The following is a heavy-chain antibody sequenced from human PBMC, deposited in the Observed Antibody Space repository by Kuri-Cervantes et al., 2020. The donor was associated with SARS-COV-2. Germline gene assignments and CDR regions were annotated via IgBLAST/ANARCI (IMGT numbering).Heavy chain of an antibody. CDR3: ARNAVAGTYYYYMDV. CDR2: ILYDGRNK. D-gene: IGHD6-19*01. Sequence: GGSLRLSCEASGFTLSSYAMHWVRQAPGKGLEWVAGILYDGRNKYYADSVKGRFTISKDNSRNTLYLQMNSLRAEDTAVYYCARNAVAGTYYYYMDVWGKGTTVTVSS. J-gene: IGHJ6*03. V-gene: IGHV3-30*04. CDR1: GFTLSSYA.